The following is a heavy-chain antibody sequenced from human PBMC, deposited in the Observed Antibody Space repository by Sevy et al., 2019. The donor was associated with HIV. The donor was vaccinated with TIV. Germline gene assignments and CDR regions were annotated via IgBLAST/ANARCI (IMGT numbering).Heavy chain of an antibody. J-gene: IGHJ4*02. V-gene: IGHV3-7*01. D-gene: IGHD1-7*01. CDR2: INQDGSEK. CDR1: GFTFSNYW. CDR3: AREQITGSKPHYFDS. Sequence: GGSLRLSCAVSGFTFSNYWMSWVRQAPGKGLECVANINQDGSEKYYLDSVKGRFIVSRDNAKNSLYLQMNSLRAEDSAVYYRAREQITGSKPHYFDSWGQGTLVTVSS.